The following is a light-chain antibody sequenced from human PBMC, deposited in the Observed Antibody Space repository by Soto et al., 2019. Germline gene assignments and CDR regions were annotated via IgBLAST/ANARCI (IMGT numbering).Light chain of an antibody. V-gene: IGKV3-15*01. CDR2: GAS. J-gene: IGKJ4*01. CDR1: QSVISN. Sequence: EIGLTHSPSTLSVSPGARVTLSCRASQSVISNLAWYQHKPGQAPRLLIYGASTRATGIPARFSGSGHGTEFTLSISSLQSDDFADDYCQQHNNWPLTFGGGTMVES. CDR3: QQHNNWPLT.